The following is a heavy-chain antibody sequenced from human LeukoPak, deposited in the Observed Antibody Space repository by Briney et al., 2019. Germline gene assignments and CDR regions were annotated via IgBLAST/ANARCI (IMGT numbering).Heavy chain of an antibody. J-gene: IGHJ3*02. CDR2: ITRTSDYE. Sequence: PGGSLRLSCATSGFTFDNAWMNWVRQAPGKGLEWVATITRTSDYEYYADSVKGRFTISRDNAKNSLYLQMNSLRAEDTAVYYCARDRVLWFGELVAFDIWGQGTMVTVSS. CDR1: GFTFDNAW. D-gene: IGHD3-10*01. CDR3: ARDRVLWFGELVAFDI. V-gene: IGHV3-21*01.